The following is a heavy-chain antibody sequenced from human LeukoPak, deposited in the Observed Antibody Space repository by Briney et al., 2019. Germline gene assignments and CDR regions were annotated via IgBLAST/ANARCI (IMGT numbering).Heavy chain of an antibody. Sequence: GASVKVSCKASGYTFTSYGISWVRQAPGQGLEWMGWISAYNGDTNYAQKFQGRVTMTTDTSTSTGYTELRSLRSDDTAVYYCARSSKQWLDRWGQGTLVTVSS. CDR1: GYTFTSYG. D-gene: IGHD6-19*01. J-gene: IGHJ4*02. V-gene: IGHV1-18*01. CDR3: ARSSKQWLDR. CDR2: ISAYNGDT.